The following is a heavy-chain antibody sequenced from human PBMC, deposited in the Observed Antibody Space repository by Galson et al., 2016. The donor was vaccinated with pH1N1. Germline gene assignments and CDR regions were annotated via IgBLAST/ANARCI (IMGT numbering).Heavy chain of an antibody. CDR3: AKVMRGGATPLHS. D-gene: IGHD1-26*01. Sequence: SLRLSCAASGFTFGAYAINWVRQAPGKGLEWVSAISDGGATKLYGDSVKGRFTITRDNSENTVFLQMNRLGAEDTAVYYCAKVMRGGATPLHSWGQGTLVTVSS. V-gene: IGHV3-23*01. CDR2: ISDGGATK. J-gene: IGHJ4*02. CDR1: GFTFGAYA.